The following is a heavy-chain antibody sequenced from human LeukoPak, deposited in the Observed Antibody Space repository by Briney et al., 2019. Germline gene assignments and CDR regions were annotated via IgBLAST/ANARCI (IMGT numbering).Heavy chain of an antibody. CDR2: IKSKTDGGTT. J-gene: IGHJ4*02. CDR1: GFTFSNAW. CDR3: TTDPSVIVVVVAGIDY. V-gene: IGHV3-15*01. D-gene: IGHD2-15*01. Sequence: GGSLRLSCAASGFTFSNAWMSWVRQAPGKGLEWVGRIKSKTDGGTTDYAAPVKGRFTISRDDSKNTLYLQMNSLKTEDTAVYYCTTDPSVIVVVVAGIDYWGQGTLVTVSS.